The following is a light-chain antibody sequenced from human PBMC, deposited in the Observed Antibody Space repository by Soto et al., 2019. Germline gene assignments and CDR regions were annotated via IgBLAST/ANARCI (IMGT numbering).Light chain of an antibody. CDR2: EVN. CDR3: SSFTSSSTQV. CDR1: SSDVGGYNY. V-gene: IGLV2-14*01. J-gene: IGLJ3*02. Sequence: QSVLTQPASVSGSPGQSITISCTGTSSDVGGYNYVSWYQQHPGKVPELIIYEVNNRPSGVSNRFSGSKSGNTASLTISGLQAEDEADYYCSSFTSSSTQVLGGGTQLTVL.